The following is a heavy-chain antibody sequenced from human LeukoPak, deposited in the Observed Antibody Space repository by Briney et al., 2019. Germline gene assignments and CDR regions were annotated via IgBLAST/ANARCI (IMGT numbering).Heavy chain of an antibody. D-gene: IGHD3-3*01. CDR3: ARLRDFWSGSYAFDI. CDR1: GFTFDDYG. CDR2: INWNGGST. V-gene: IGHV3-20*04. J-gene: IGHJ3*02. Sequence: GGSLRLSCAASGFTFDDYGMSWVRQAPGKGLEWVSGINWNGGSTGYADSVKGRFTISRDNAKNSLYLQMNSLRAEDTALYYCARLRDFWSGSYAFDIWGQGTMVTVSS.